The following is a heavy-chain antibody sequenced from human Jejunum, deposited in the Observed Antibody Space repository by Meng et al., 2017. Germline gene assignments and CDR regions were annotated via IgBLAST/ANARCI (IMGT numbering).Heavy chain of an antibody. D-gene: IGHD3-22*01. CDR3: ARIRAYHDDSSGYNDY. V-gene: IGHV3-48*03. Sequence: GESLKISCGASGFTFSSYDMNWVRQAPGKGLEWVSYISRSDGTKYYADSVKGRFTISRDNAKNSVYLQMNSLRAEDTAVYYCARIRAYHDDSSGYNDYWGQGSMVTVSS. J-gene: IGHJ4*02. CDR2: ISRSDGTK. CDR1: GFTFSSYD.